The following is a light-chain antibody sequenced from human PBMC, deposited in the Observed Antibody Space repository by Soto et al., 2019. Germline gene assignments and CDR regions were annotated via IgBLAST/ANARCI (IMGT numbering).Light chain of an antibody. Sequence: IVLTQSPDTLSLSPGERSTLSCSASQSVNSQFFAWHQQKPGQAPRLLIHGASNRAAGIPDRFSGSGSGTDFTLTISRLEPEDFAVYYCHQYGRSPRTFGQGTKVDIK. CDR2: GAS. CDR1: QSVNSQF. CDR3: HQYGRSPRT. J-gene: IGKJ1*01. V-gene: IGKV3-20*01.